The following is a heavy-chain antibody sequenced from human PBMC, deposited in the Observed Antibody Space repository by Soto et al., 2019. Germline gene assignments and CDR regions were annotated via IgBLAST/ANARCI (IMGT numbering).Heavy chain of an antibody. CDR2: TSCSVGCT. CDR3: ARDLSPFGGYRYDFDY. Sequence: PRGSLSLSCSASGFTSSSYAMTRALQAPGKGLGWVSATSCSVGCTYSADSVMGRSTISRDNSKNTVNLQMNSLRAEDTAVYHCARDLSPFGGYRYDFDYWGQGTRVTVSA. V-gene: IGHV3-23*01. D-gene: IGHD5-12*01. CDR1: GFTSSSYA. J-gene: IGHJ4*02.